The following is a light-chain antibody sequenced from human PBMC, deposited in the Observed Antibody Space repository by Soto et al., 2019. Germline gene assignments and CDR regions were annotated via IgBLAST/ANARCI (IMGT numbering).Light chain of an antibody. CDR2: GAS. Sequence: AIQMTQLPASLSASVGDRVTITCRASQGIRDELGWYQQKPGKAPKLLIYGASRLESGVPSRFSGSGSGTDFSLTIYSLRPEDSATYFCLQDYNYPRTFGQGTKLQIK. V-gene: IGKV1-6*01. CDR3: LQDYNYPRT. J-gene: IGKJ2*01. CDR1: QGIRDE.